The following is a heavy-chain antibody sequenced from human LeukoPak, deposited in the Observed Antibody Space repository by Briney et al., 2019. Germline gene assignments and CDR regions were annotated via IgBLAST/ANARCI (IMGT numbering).Heavy chain of an antibody. Sequence: PSETPSLTCTVSGGSISSSSYYWGWIRQPPGKGLEWIVSIYYSGSTYYNPSLKSRVTISVDTSKNQFSLKLSSVTAADTAVYYCARHHDFWSGYFDYWGQGTLVTVPS. CDR3: ARHHDFWSGYFDY. J-gene: IGHJ4*02. CDR1: GGSISSSSYY. CDR2: IYYSGST. D-gene: IGHD3-3*01. V-gene: IGHV4-39*01.